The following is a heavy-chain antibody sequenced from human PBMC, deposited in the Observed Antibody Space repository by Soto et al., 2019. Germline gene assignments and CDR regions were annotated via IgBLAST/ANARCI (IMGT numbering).Heavy chain of an antibody. Sequence: ASVKVSCKASGGTFSSYTISWVRQAPGQGLEWMGRIIPILGIANYAQKFQGRVTITADKSTSTAYMELSSLRSEDTAVYYCATSYSGGLGYYYYMDVWGKGTTVTVSS. D-gene: IGHD2-15*01. CDR3: ATSYSGGLGYYYYMDV. CDR1: GGTFSSYT. CDR2: IIPILGIA. J-gene: IGHJ6*03. V-gene: IGHV1-69*02.